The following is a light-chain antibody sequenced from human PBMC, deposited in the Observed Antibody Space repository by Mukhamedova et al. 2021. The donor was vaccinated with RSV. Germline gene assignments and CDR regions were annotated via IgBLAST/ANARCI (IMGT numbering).Light chain of an antibody. CDR2: DAS. V-gene: IGKV3-11*02. CDR1: ESVRRY. Sequence: GERATLSCRASESVRRYLAWYQQKPGQAPRLLIYDASNRATGIPARLSGRGVGRDVTRTISSLEPEDFAVYYCQQRSNWPSFGQG. CDR3: QQRSNWPS. J-gene: IGKJ2*03.